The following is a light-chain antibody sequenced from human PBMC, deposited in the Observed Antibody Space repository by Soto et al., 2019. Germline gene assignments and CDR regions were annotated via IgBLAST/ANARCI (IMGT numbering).Light chain of an antibody. V-gene: IGKV1-12*01. CDR2: AAS. J-gene: IGKJ5*01. CDR3: LQVASFPIT. CDR1: QSISNW. Sequence: IQMTQSPSTRPAYLGDSVTLTFRASQSISNWLAWYQQTTGTAPKILIYAASTLQSGVPSRFRGSGSRTEFTLPISSLQPEDVTTDFCLQVASFPITFGQATRLDIK.